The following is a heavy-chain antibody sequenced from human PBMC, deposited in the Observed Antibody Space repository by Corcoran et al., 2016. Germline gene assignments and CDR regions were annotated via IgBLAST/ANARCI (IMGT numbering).Heavy chain of an antibody. D-gene: IGHD3-22*01. V-gene: IGHV3-21*01. CDR2: ISSSSSYI. CDR1: GFTFSSYS. CDR3: ARDPDSSGYSGVVDY. Sequence: EVQLVESGGGLVKPGGSLRLSCAASGFTFSSYSMNWVRQAPGKGLEWVSSISSSSSYIYYADSVKGRFTISRDNAKNSLYLEMNSLRAEDMAVYYCARDPDSSGYSGVVDYWGQGTLVTVSS. J-gene: IGHJ4*02.